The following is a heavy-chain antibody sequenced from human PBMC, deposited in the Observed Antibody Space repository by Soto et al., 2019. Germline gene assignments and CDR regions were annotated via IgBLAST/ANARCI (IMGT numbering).Heavy chain of an antibody. CDR1: GFTFSSYA. V-gene: IGHV3-23*01. Sequence: EVQLLESGGGLVQPGGSLRLSCAASGFTFSSYAMSWVRQAPGKGLEWVSAISGSGGSTYYADSVKGRFTIARDNSKNTLYLQMNSLRAEDTAVYYCAKDSSGWRNYYYMDVWGKGTTVTVSS. J-gene: IGHJ6*03. CDR2: ISGSGGST. D-gene: IGHD6-19*01. CDR3: AKDSSGWRNYYYMDV.